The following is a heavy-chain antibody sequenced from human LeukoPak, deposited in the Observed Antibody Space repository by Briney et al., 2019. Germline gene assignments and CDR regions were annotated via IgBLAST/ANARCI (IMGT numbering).Heavy chain of an antibody. CDR3: ARGRTNVATAMVKNFDY. J-gene: IGHJ4*02. D-gene: IGHD5-18*01. V-gene: IGHV4-34*01. CDR2: INHSGST. CDR1: GGSFSGYY. Sequence: PSETLSLTCAVYGGSFSGYYWSWIRQPPGKGLEWIGEINHSGSTNYNPSLKSRVTISVDTSKNQFSLKLSSVTAADTAVYYCARGRTNVATAMVKNFDYWGQGTLVTVSS.